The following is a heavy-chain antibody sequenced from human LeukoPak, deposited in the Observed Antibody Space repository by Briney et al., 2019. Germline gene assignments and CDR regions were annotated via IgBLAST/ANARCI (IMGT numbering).Heavy chain of an antibody. D-gene: IGHD3-22*01. V-gene: IGHV3-43*02. CDR1: GFTFDDYA. CDR3: TKEVSEYYYDSSGYSS. Sequence: GGSLRLSCAASGFTFDDYAMHWVRQAPGKGLEWVSLISGDGGSTYYADSAKGRFTISRDNSKNSLCLQMNSLRTEDTALYYCTKEVSEYYYDSSGYSSWGQGTLVTVSS. CDR2: ISGDGGST. J-gene: IGHJ4*02.